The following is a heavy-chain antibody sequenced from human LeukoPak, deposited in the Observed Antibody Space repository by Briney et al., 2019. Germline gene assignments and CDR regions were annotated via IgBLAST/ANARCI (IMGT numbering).Heavy chain of an antibody. CDR1: GYTFTGYY. CDR2: INPNSGGT. Sequence: ASVKVSCKASGYTFTGYYMHWVRQAPGQGLEWMGWINPNSGGTNYAQKFQGWVTMTRDTSISTAYMELSRLRSDDTAVYYCARDASGTSAPLDYWGQGTLVTVSS. V-gene: IGHV1-2*04. D-gene: IGHD6-13*01. J-gene: IGHJ4*02. CDR3: ARDASGTSAPLDY.